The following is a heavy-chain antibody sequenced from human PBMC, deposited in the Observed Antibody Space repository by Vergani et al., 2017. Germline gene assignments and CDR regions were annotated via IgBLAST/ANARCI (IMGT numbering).Heavy chain of an antibody. Sequence: QVQLQESGPGLVKPSETLTLTCDVSDSSIMTNPYWGWFRQSPGKGLEWIECIHHSGDTHYNSSLKSRVSISIVSSSKFSLSLTSVTAADTAIYYCARHRGSGGCFPSSYFYGMVVWVHGTTVTGSS. CDR2: IHHSGDT. CDR3: ARHRGSGGCFPSSYFYGMVV. D-gene: IGHD3-10*01. J-gene: IGHJ6*02. V-gene: IGHV4-38-2*01. CDR1: DSSIMTNPY.